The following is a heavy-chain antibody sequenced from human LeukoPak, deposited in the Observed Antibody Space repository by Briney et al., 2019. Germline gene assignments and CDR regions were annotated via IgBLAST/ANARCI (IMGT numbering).Heavy chain of an antibody. CDR2: SFGSGST. V-gene: IGHV4-59*01. CDR1: GGSIYYCY. Sequence: SETRSLTCAASGGSIYYCYWSWIQQPPGKVLQWIRCSFGSGSTNLNPSLESRVTLSVDTSKNQFSLKLKSVTAADTAIYYCARAMRSDDMGAFAYWGQGALVTVPS. CDR3: ARAMRSDDMGAFAY. J-gene: IGHJ4*02. D-gene: IGHD1-26*01.